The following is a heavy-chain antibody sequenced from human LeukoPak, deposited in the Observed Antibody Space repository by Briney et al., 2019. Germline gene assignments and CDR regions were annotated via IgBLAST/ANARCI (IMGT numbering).Heavy chain of an antibody. D-gene: IGHD1-14*01. J-gene: IGHJ4*02. CDR1: GGSISSSSYY. CDR2: IYYSGST. V-gene: IGHV4-39*07. CDR3: ARDNPLLATPELYYFDY. Sequence: PSETLSLTCTVSGGSISSSSYYWGWIRQPPGKGLEWIGSIYYSGSTYYNPSLKSRVTISVDTSKNQFSLKLSSVTAADTAVYYCARDNPLLATPELYYFDYWGQGTLVTVSS.